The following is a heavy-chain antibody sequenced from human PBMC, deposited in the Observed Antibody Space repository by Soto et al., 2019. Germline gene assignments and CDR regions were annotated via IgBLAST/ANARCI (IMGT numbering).Heavy chain of an antibody. Sequence: GGSLRLSCAASGFTFSSYWMSWVRQAPGKGLEWVANIEEDGSAKYYVDSVKGRFTISRDNAKNSLYLQMNSLRAEDSAIYYCVASRGWIFDSRGQGTLVTVSS. J-gene: IGHJ4*02. CDR1: GFTFSSYW. D-gene: IGHD5-12*01. CDR3: VASRGWIFDS. V-gene: IGHV3-7*03. CDR2: IEEDGSAK.